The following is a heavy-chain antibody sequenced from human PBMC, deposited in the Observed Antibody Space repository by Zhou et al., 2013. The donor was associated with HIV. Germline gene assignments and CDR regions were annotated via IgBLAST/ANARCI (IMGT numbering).Heavy chain of an antibody. Sequence: QVHLMQSGAEVKKPGSSVKVSCKASGGTFSTYAISWVRQAPGQGLEWMGGIIPIFGTSNYAQKFQGRVTITTDESTSTAYMELSSLRSEDTAVYYCARDLLPTTSWTDSYYYGMDVWGQGTTVTVAS. D-gene: IGHD2-2*01. J-gene: IGHJ6*02. CDR2: IIPIFGTS. CDR3: ARDLLPTTSWTDSYYYGMDV. V-gene: IGHV1-69*05. CDR1: GGTFSTYA.